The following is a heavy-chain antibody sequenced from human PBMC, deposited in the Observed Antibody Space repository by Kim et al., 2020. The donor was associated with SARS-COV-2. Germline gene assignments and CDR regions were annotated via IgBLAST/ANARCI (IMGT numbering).Heavy chain of an antibody. CDR2: INHSGST. CDR3: ARGELTLRRYSSGWYSGYYYYGMDV. CDR1: GGSFSGYY. D-gene: IGHD6-19*01. V-gene: IGHV4-34*01. Sequence: SETLSLTCAVYGGSFSGYYWSWIRQPPGKGLEWIGEINHSGSTNYNPSLKSRVTISVDTSKNQFSLKLSSVTAADTAVYYCARGELTLRRYSSGWYSGYYYYGMDVWGQGTTVTVSS. J-gene: IGHJ6*02.